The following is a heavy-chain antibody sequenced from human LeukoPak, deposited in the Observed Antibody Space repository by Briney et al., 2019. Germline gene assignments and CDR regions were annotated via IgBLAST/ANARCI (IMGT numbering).Heavy chain of an antibody. CDR1: GGSISSGSYY. Sequence: PSQTLSLTCTVSGGSISSGSYYWSWIRQPAGKGLEWIGRIYTSGSTNYNPSLKSRVTLSVDTSKNQFSLKLRSVTAADTGVYYCARARGEVAVDYWGQGTLVTVSS. J-gene: IGHJ4*02. CDR2: IYTSGST. V-gene: IGHV4-61*02. CDR3: ARARGEVAVDY. D-gene: IGHD6-19*01.